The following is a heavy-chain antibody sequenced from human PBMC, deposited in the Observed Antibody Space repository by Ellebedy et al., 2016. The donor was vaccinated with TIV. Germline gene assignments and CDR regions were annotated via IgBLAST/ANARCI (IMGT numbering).Heavy chain of an antibody. Sequence: MPSETLSLTCTVSGGSIRRSSYYWGWIRQPPGKGLEWIGSIYYSGSTYYNPSLKSRVTISVDTSKHQFSLKLSSVTAADTAVYYCARAVGGSSWSFDYWGQGTLVTVSS. D-gene: IGHD6-13*01. V-gene: IGHV4-39*07. CDR2: IYYSGST. J-gene: IGHJ4*02. CDR3: ARAVGGSSWSFDY. CDR1: GGSIRRSSYY.